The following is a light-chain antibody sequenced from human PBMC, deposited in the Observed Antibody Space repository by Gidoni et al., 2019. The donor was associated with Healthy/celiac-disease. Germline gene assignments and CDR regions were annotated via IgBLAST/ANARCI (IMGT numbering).Light chain of an antibody. CDR3: SSYTSSSTVV. J-gene: IGLJ2*01. CDR1: SSDVGGYNY. V-gene: IGLV2-14*03. Sequence: QSALTQPAYVSGSPGQSITISCTGTSSDVGGYNYVSWYQQHPGKAPKLMIYAVSNRPSGVSNRVSVSKSGNTASLTISGLQAEDEADYYCSSYTSSSTVVFGGGTKLTVL. CDR2: AVS.